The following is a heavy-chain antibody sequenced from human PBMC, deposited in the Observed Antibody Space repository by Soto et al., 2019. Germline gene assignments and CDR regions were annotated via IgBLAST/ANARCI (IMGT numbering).Heavy chain of an antibody. J-gene: IGHJ2*01. CDR1: GFTFSSYW. V-gene: IGHV3-74*01. CDR3: ASADCSGGSCFYWYFAL. Sequence: EVQLVESGGGLVQPGGSLRLSCAASGFTFSSYWMHWVRQAPGKWLVWVSRINSDGSSTSYADSVKGRFTISRDNAKDTLYLQMNSLRADDTAVYYCASADCSGGSCFYWYFALWGRGTLVTVSS. D-gene: IGHD2-15*01. CDR2: INSDGSST.